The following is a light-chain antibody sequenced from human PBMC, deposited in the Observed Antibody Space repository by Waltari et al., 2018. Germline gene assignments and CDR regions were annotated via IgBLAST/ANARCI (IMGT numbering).Light chain of an antibody. CDR1: QSVLYSSNNRNY. Sequence: DIAMTQSPDSLAVSLGERATINCKSSQSVLYSSNNRNYLTWYQQKPGQPPKLLIYWASIRESGVPDRFSGSGSGTDFTLTISSLQAEDVAVYYCQQYYTTPLTFGGGTKVEIK. CDR3: QQYYTTPLT. V-gene: IGKV4-1*01. CDR2: WAS. J-gene: IGKJ4*01.